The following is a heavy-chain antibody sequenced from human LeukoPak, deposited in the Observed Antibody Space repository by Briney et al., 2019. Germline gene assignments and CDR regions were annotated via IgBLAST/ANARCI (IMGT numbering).Heavy chain of an antibody. D-gene: IGHD2-21*02. CDR2: ISGSGGST. J-gene: IGHJ3*02. Sequence: PGGSLRLSCAASGFTFSRYAMSWVRQAPGKGLEWVSGISGSGGSTYYADSVKGRFTISRDNSENTLYLQMNSLRAEDTAVYYCAKWWAYCGGDCSPGGAFDIWGQGTMATVSS. CDR1: GFTFSRYA. CDR3: AKWWAYCGGDCSPGGAFDI. V-gene: IGHV3-23*01.